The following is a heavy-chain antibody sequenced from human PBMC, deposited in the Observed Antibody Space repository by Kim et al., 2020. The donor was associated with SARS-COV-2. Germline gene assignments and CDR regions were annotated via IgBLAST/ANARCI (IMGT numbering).Heavy chain of an antibody. D-gene: IGHD1-7*01. CDR1: GDSINHSY. V-gene: IGHV4-59*01. CDR2: IYHSGASA. J-gene: IGHJ4*02. CDR3: ARLNGELCFSAC. Sequence: SETLSLTCSVSGDSINHSYWSWIRQPPGKRLEWVAYIYHSGASANYNPSLTSRAAISVVKTKNQFSLKLSSVTPAATATYYFARLNGELCFSACWGQVT.